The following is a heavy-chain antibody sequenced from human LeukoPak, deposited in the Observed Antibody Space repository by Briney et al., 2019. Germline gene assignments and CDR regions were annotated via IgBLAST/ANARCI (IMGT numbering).Heavy chain of an antibody. V-gene: IGHV4-39*02. CDR2: IYYSGST. Sequence: PSETLSLTCTVSGGSISSYYWGWIRQPPGKGLEWIGSIYYSGSTYYNPSLKSRVSISVDTSKKHFSLRLSSVTAADTAVYYCARLGGYSYGYSGAFDIWGQGTTVTVSS. CDR3: ARLGGYSYGYSGAFDI. CDR1: GGSISSYY. D-gene: IGHD5-18*01. J-gene: IGHJ3*02.